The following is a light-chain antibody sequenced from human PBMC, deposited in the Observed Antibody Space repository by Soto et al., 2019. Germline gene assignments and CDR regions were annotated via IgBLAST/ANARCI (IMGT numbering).Light chain of an antibody. J-gene: IGKJ4*01. CDR3: QQDYNSLT. V-gene: IGKV3-15*01. Sequence: EIMMTQSPATLSVSPGESATLSCRASQSVTTDLAWYQQKPGQAPRLLIYRASTRAAGIPARFSGSGSGTEFTLTISSLQSEDFAVYYCQQDYNSLTFGGGTKVEI. CDR2: RAS. CDR1: QSVTTD.